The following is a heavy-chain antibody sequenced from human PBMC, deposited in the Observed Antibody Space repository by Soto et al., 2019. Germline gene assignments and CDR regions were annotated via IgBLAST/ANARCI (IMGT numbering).Heavy chain of an antibody. CDR1: GGSISSGDYY. CDR2: IYYSGST. Sequence: SETLSLTCTVSGGSISSGDYYWSWIRQPPWKGLEWIGYIYYSGSTYYNPSLKSRVTISVDTSKNQFSLKLSSVTAADTAVYYCARVVMREELRTLIDYWGQGTLVTVSS. J-gene: IGHJ4*02. D-gene: IGHD3-10*01. CDR3: ARVVMREELRTLIDY. V-gene: IGHV4-30-4*01.